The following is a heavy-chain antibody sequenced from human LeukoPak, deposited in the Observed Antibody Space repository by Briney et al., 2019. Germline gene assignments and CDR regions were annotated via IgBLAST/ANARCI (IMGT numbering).Heavy chain of an antibody. V-gene: IGHV1-18*01. J-gene: IGHJ4*02. CDR2: ISAYNGNT. CDR1: GYTFTSYG. Sequence: ASVKVSCKASGYTFTSYGISWVRQAPGQGLEWMGWISAYNGNTNYAQKLQGRVTMTTDTSTSTAYMELRSLRSDDTAVYYCARVEEYYDSSGPVDIWGQGTLVTVSS. D-gene: IGHD3-22*01. CDR3: ARVEEYYDSSGPVDI.